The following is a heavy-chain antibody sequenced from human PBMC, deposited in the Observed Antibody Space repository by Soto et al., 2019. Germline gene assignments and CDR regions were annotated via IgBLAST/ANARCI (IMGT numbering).Heavy chain of an antibody. Sequence: QVQLVESGGGLVKPGGSLRLSCAASGFTFSDYYMSWIRQAPGKGLEWVSYISSSSSYTNYADSVTGRFTISRDNAKTSLYLGINSLRSADTAVYYCARGAGQDYYYGMDVWGQANTVTVSS. CDR1: GFTFSDYY. V-gene: IGHV3-11*05. CDR2: ISSSSSYT. J-gene: IGHJ6*02. D-gene: IGHD6-19*01. CDR3: ARGAGQDYYYGMDV.